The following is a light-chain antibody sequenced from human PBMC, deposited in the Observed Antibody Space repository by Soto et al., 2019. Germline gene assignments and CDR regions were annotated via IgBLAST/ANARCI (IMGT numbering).Light chain of an antibody. Sequence: DTQMTQSPSTLSASVGDRVTITCRASQSISSWLAWYQQKPGKAPKLLLYTASSLESGVPSRFSGSGSGTEFTLTITSLQPDDFATYDCQNHNYNFGQGTKLEIK. CDR2: TAS. V-gene: IGKV1-5*01. CDR1: QSISSW. J-gene: IGKJ2*01. CDR3: QNHNYN.